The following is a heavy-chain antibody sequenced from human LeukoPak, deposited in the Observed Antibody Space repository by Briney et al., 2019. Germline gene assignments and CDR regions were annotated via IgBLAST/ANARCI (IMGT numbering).Heavy chain of an antibody. V-gene: IGHV4-39*01. CDR2: IYYSGST. CDR1: GGSISSSSYY. Sequence: SETLSLTCTVSGGSISSSSYYWGWIRQPPGKGLEWIGSIYYSGSTYYNPSLKSRVTISVDTSKNQFSLKLSSVTAAGTAVYYCARHIGLPDAFDIWGQGTMVTVSS. D-gene: IGHD2-15*01. CDR3: ARHIGLPDAFDI. J-gene: IGHJ3*02.